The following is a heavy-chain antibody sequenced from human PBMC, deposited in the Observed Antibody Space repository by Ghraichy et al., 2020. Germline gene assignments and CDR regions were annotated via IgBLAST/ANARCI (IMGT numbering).Heavy chain of an antibody. CDR1: GFTFSSYW. Sequence: SCAASGFTFSSYWMSWVRQAPGKGLEWVANIKPDGSEQNYVDSVKGRFTISRDNGRNSLYLQMNSLRGEDTALYYCARDYNYLFDYWGQGTLVTVSS. V-gene: IGHV3-7*03. CDR2: IKPDGSEQ. J-gene: IGHJ4*02. CDR3: ARDYNYLFDY. D-gene: IGHD5-24*01.